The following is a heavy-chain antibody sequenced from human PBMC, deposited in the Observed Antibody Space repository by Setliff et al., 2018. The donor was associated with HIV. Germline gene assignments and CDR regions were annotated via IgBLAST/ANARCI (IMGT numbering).Heavy chain of an antibody. V-gene: IGHV1-18*01. D-gene: IGHD2-21*02. CDR1: GFLMTAYG. Sequence: ASVKVSCKISGFLMTAYGINWVRQAPGQGPEWMGWFTSYNNKADFAPKFQGRVTLTTDTFTSTAYMELRSLRSDDTAVYYCARGGDPPYYFLGMDVWRQGTSVTVS. CDR3: ARGGDPPYYFLGMDV. CDR2: FTSYNNKA. J-gene: IGHJ6*02.